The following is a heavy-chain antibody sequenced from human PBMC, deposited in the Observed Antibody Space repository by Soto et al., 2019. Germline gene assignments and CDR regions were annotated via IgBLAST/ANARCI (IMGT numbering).Heavy chain of an antibody. Sequence: QVQLVESGGGVVQPGRSLRLSCAASGFTFSSYGMHWVRQAPGKGLEWVAVISYDGSNKYYADSVKGRFTISRDNSKNTLYLQMNSLRAEDTAVYYCAKDQVTGTTSYFDYWGQGTLVTVSS. CDR1: GFTFSSYG. CDR2: ISYDGSNK. D-gene: IGHD1-7*01. J-gene: IGHJ4*02. CDR3: AKDQVTGTTSYFDY. V-gene: IGHV3-30*18.